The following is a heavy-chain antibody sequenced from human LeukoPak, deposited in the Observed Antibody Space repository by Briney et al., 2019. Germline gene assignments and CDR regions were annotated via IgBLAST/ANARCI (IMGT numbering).Heavy chain of an antibody. CDR1: GFRFSNYG. J-gene: IGHJ4*02. V-gene: IGHV3-33*01. D-gene: IGHD6-13*01. Sequence: GGSLRLSCAASGFRFSNYGMHWVRQAPGKGLEWVALIWYDGSNKYYADSVKGRFTISRDNSKNTLCLQMNSLRAEDTAVYYCGTVRGPDSSRWYSDYWGQGTLVTVSS. CDR2: IWYDGSNK. CDR3: GTVRGPDSSRWYSDY.